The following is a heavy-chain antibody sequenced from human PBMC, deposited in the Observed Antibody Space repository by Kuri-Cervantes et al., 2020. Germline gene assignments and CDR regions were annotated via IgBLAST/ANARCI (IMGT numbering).Heavy chain of an antibody. CDR3: ASDSGWDRD. D-gene: IGHD6-19*01. CDR1: GFPFSDYY. Sequence: GESLKISCAASGFPFSDYYMSWIRQAPGKGLEWVSYISSSGSTIYYADSVKGRFTISRDNAKNSLYLQMNSLRAEDTAVYYCASDSGWDRDWGQGTLVTVSS. J-gene: IGHJ4*02. V-gene: IGHV3-11*01. CDR2: ISSSGSTI.